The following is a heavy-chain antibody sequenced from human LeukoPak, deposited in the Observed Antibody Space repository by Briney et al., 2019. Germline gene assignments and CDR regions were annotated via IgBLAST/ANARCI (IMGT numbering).Heavy chain of an antibody. CDR1: GGSISIYY. CDR2: IYYSGST. J-gene: IGHJ4*02. V-gene: IGHV4-59*01. CDR3: AYGYYFDY. D-gene: IGHD4-17*01. Sequence: SETPSLTCTVSGGSISIYYWSWIRQPPGKVLEWIGYIYYSGSTNYNPSLKSRVTISVDTSKNQFSLKLSSVTAADTAVYYCAYGYYFDYWGQGTLVTVSS.